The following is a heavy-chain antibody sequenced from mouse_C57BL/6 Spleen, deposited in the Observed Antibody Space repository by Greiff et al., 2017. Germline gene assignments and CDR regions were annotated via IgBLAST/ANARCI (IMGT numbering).Heavy chain of an antibody. D-gene: IGHD5-1*01. Sequence: VQLQQSGAELVKPGASVKLSCTASGFNIKDYYMHWVKQRTEQGLEWIGRIDPEDGETKYAPKFPGKATFTADTSSNTAHLQLSSLTSEDTAVYYGARWSNWYFDVWGTGTTVTVSS. J-gene: IGHJ1*03. CDR3: ARWSNWYFDV. CDR2: IDPEDGET. CDR1: GFNIKDYY. V-gene: IGHV14-2*01.